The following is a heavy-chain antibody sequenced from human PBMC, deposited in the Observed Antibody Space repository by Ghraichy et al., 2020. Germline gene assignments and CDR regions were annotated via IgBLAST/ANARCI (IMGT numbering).Heavy chain of an antibody. D-gene: IGHD3-22*01. CDR1: GFTFDDYA. CDR2: ISWNSGSI. J-gene: IGHJ4*02. Sequence: GGSLRLSCAASGFTFDDYAMHWVRQAPGKGLEWVSGISWNSGSIGYADSVKGRFTISRDNAKNSLYLQMNSLRAEDTALYYCAKEPYYDSSGYPYFDYWGQGTLVTVSS. CDR3: AKEPYYDSSGYPYFDY. V-gene: IGHV3-9*01.